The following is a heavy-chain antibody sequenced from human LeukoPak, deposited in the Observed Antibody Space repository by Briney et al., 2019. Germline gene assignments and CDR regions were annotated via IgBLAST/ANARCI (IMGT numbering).Heavy chain of an antibody. CDR1: GGTFSSYA. Sequence: ASVKVSCKASGGTFSSYAISWVRQAPGQGLEWMGWMNPNSGNTGYAQKFQGRVTMTRNTSISTAYMELSSLRSEDTAVYYCARGLNPFGELFQEDYWGQGTLVTVSS. D-gene: IGHD3-10*01. J-gene: IGHJ4*02. CDR2: MNPNSGNT. V-gene: IGHV1-8*02. CDR3: ARGLNPFGELFQEDY.